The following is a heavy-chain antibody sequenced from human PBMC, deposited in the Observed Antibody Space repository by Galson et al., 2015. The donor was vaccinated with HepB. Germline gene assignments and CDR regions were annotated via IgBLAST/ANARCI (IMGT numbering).Heavy chain of an antibody. CDR1: GFTFSSYG. V-gene: IGHV3-33*01. CDR2: IWYDGSNK. D-gene: IGHD3-16*02. CDR3: ARWGPYLGELSPVGALDY. Sequence: SLRLSCAASGFTFSSYGMHWVRQAPGKGLEWVAVIWYDGSNKYYADSVKGRFTISRDNSKNTLYLQMNSLRAEDTAVYYCARWGPYLGELSPVGALDYWGQGTLVTVSS. J-gene: IGHJ4*02.